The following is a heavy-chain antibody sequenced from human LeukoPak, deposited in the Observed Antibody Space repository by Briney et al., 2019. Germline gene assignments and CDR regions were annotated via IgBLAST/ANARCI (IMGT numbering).Heavy chain of an antibody. CDR1: GFTFSSYG. D-gene: IGHD1-1*01. CDR3: AKDRETTSSGTVNS. Sequence: PGRSLRLSCAASGFTFSSYGMHCVRQAPGKGLEWVAFIAEDGSIEKYTDSVKGRFTISRDNSNNTLYLRMNSLRAEDTGVYYCAKDRETTSSGTVNSWGQGTLVTVSS. CDR2: IAEDGSIE. J-gene: IGHJ4*02. V-gene: IGHV3-30*18.